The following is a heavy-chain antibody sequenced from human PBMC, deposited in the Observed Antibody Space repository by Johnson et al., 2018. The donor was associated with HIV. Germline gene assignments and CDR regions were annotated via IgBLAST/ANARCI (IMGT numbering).Heavy chain of an antibody. CDR2: INWNGVRT. Sequence: VQLVESGGGVVQPGRSLRLSCAASGFTFSTYAMHWVRQAPGKGLEWVSGINWNGVRTGYLDSMKGRFTISRDNAKNSLYLQMNSLRAEDTALYYCAREIGWELHDGAFDVWGQGTMVTVSS. J-gene: IGHJ3*01. D-gene: IGHD1-26*01. V-gene: IGHV3-20*04. CDR3: AREIGWELHDGAFDV. CDR1: GFTFSTYA.